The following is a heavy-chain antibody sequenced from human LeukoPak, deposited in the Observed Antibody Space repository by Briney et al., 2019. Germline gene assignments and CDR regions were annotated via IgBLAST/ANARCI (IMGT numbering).Heavy chain of an antibody. CDR3: ATASYVDFPS. V-gene: IGHV3-48*03. CDR2: ISVSGNAK. CDR1: GFTFSRYE. J-gene: IGHJ5*02. Sequence: GGSLRLSCAASGFTFSRYEMNWVRQAPGKGLEWVSYISVSGNAKNYADSVKGRFTISRDNAKNSLHLQMNSLRAEDTAVYYCATASYVDFPSWGQGTLVTVSS. D-gene: IGHD3-3*01.